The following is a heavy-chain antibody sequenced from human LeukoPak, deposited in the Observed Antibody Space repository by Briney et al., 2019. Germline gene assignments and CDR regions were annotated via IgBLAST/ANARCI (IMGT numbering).Heavy chain of an antibody. CDR2: ISSSGSTI. Sequence: GGSLRLSCAASGFTFSSYGMHWVRQAPGKGLEWVSYISSSGSTIYYADSVKGRFTISRDNAKNSLYLQMNSLRAENTAVYYCARDKQWLDYWGQGTLVTVSS. CDR1: GFTFSSYG. D-gene: IGHD6-19*01. CDR3: ARDKQWLDY. V-gene: IGHV3-48*01. J-gene: IGHJ4*02.